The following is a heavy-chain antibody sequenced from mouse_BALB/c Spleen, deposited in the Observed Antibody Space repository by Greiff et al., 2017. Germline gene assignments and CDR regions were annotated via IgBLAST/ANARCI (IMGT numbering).Heavy chain of an antibody. V-gene: IGHV5-4*02. CDR1: GFTFSDYY. Sequence: EVQRVESGGGLVKPGGSLKLSCAASGFTFSDYYMYWVRQTPEKRLEWVATISDGGSYTYYPDSVKGRFTISRDNAKNNLYLQMSSLKSEDTAMYYCARGGLRQRAMDYWGQGTSVTVSS. D-gene: IGHD2-4*01. J-gene: IGHJ4*01. CDR3: ARGGLRQRAMDY. CDR2: ISDGGSYT.